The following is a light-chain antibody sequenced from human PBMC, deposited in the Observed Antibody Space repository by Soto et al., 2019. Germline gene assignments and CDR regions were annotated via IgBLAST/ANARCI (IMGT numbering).Light chain of an antibody. Sequence: DIQMTQSPSTLSASVGDRVTIACRAGQSISNYLAWYQQKPGKAPKLLIYKASSLESGVPSWFSGSGSGTEFTRPISSLQPDDFATYYCQQYNSYSWTFGQGTKVEI. J-gene: IGKJ1*01. CDR3: QQYNSYSWT. V-gene: IGKV1-5*03. CDR1: QSISNY. CDR2: KAS.